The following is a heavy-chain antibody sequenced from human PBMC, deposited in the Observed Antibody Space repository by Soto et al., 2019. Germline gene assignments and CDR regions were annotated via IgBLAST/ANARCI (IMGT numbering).Heavy chain of an antibody. J-gene: IGHJ4*02. Sequence: GASVKVSCKASGYTSTSYGISWVLQAPGQGLEWMGWISAYNGNTNYAQKLQGRVTMATDTSTSTAYMELRSLRSDDTAVYYCAIAVAVYDYFDYWGQGTLVTVS. V-gene: IGHV1-18*01. CDR1: GYTSTSYG. CDR2: ISAYNGNT. CDR3: AIAVAVYDYFDY. D-gene: IGHD6-19*01.